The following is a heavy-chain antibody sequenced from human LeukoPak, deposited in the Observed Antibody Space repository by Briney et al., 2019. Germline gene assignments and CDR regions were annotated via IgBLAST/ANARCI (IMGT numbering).Heavy chain of an antibody. CDR1: GFTFSSYA. D-gene: IGHD3-22*01. CDR3: AKDSPLYYYDSSGYWLY. Sequence: GGSLRLSCAASGFTFSSYAMSWVRQAPGKGLEWVSAISGSGGSTYYADSVKGRFTISRDNSKNTLYLQMNSLRAEDTAVYYCAKDSPLYYYDSSGYWLYWGQGTLVTVSS. J-gene: IGHJ4*02. V-gene: IGHV3-23*01. CDR2: ISGSGGST.